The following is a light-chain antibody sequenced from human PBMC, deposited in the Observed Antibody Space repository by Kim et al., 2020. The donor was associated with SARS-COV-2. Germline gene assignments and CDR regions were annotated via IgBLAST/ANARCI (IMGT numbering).Light chain of an antibody. J-gene: IGKJ4*01. V-gene: IGKV3-15*01. CDR3: QQYDKWPLT. CDR2: GAS. Sequence: EVVMTQSPDTLSVSPGERGTLSCRASQGVSNKLAWYQQKPGQSPRLLIYGASTRATAIQARFSGSGSGTEFTLTISGLQAEDNAVYYCQQYDKWPLTFGGGTKVDIK. CDR1: QGVSNK.